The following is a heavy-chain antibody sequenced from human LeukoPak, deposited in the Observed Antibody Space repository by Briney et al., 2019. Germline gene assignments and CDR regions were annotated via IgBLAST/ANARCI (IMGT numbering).Heavy chain of an antibody. V-gene: IGHV4-59*01. D-gene: IGHD2-2*01. J-gene: IGHJ6*02. CDR3: AKSDLDCSSTSCSGYYYYAMDV. Sequence: SETLSLTCTVSGGSISSYYWSWIRQPPGKGLEWIGYIYYSGSTNYNPSLKSRVTISVDTSKNQFSLKLSSVTAADTAVYYCAKSDLDCSSTSCSGYYYYAMDVWGQGTTVTVSS. CDR2: IYYSGST. CDR1: GGSISSYY.